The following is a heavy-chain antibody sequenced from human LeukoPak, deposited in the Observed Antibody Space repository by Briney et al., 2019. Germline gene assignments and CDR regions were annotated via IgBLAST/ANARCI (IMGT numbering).Heavy chain of an antibody. J-gene: IGHJ5*02. CDR1: VYTLTRYY. CDR3: ARQLQLGAIGPWFDP. CDR2: SNPNSGGT. D-gene: IGHD1-1*01. Sequence: ASVTVSCQASVYTLTRYYMHWVRQAPGQGLEWMGWSNPNSGGTNYAQKLQGRVTMTRDTSISTAYMELSRLRSDDTAVYYCARQLQLGAIGPWFDPWGQGTLVTVSS. V-gene: IGHV1-2*02.